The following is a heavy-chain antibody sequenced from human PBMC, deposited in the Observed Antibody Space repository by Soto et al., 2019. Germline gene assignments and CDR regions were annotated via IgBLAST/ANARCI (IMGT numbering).Heavy chain of an antibody. CDR3: ARGHEFGVNSDAFDV. J-gene: IGHJ3*01. V-gene: IGHV1-69*12. Sequence: QVQLVQSGAEVKKPGSSVKVSCKASGGSFSREAINWVRQAPGQGPEWMGGILPIFGTADYAQKFQGRVTITADVSTTTAYMELSSLRSEETAVYYWARGHEFGVNSDAFDVWGQGTMVTVSS. CDR2: ILPIFGTA. CDR1: GGSFSREA. D-gene: IGHD2-8*01.